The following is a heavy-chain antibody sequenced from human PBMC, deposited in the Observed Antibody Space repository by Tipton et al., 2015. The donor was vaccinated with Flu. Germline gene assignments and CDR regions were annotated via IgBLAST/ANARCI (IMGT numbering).Heavy chain of an antibody. CDR1: GDSISSDYY. CDR3: ARRDYSNYVSEPKNWFDS. D-gene: IGHD4-11*01. Sequence: TLSLTCSVSGDSISSDYYWAWIRQSPGKGLEWIGNVHQTGDSYYNPSLRSRVILSVARSKNLFSLRLTSVTAADTAVYYCARRDYSNYVSEPKNWFDSWGQGTLVTASS. CDR2: VHQTGDS. J-gene: IGHJ5*01. V-gene: IGHV4-38-2*01.